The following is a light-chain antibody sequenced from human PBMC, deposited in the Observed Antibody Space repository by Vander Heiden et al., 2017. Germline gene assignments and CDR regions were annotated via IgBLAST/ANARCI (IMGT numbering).Light chain of an antibody. CDR3: QHFSSYPLT. J-gene: IGKJ4*01. CDR2: AAS. Sequence: AIQLTQPPSSLSASVGDRVTITCRASQGVNSALAWYQQKPGKAPRLLIYAASRLEAGVPSRFSGSGSGADYTLTISNLQPEDFATYYCQHFSSYPLTFGGGTKVEI. V-gene: IGKV1-13*02. CDR1: QGVNSA.